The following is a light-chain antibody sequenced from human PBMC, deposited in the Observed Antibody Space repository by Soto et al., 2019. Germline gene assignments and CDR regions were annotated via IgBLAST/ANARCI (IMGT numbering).Light chain of an antibody. CDR3: QYYDYNSKCA. J-gene: IGKJ3*01. CDR1: QSISSC. Sequence: DIQMTQSPSALSASVGDRVTITCRAGQSISSCLAWYQQKPGKAPKLLIYGASSLEIGVPSRFSGSGSGTEIKLTISSLQPDPFATYSCQYYDYNSKCAFGPGTKVDIK. V-gene: IGKV1-5*01. CDR2: GAS.